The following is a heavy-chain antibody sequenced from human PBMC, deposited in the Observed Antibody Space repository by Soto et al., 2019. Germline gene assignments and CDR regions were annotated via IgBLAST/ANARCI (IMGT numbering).Heavy chain of an antibody. D-gene: IGHD2-8*01. V-gene: IGHV1-2*04. J-gene: IGHJ6*02. CDR1: GYSFTDYH. Sequence: QVQLVQSGAEVKKPGASVKVSCKASGYSFTDYHIHWVRQAPGQGLEWLGRINPKSGGTSTAQKFQGWVTMTTDTSISTASMELTRLTSDDTAISYCARGDSTDCSNGVCSFFYNQDMHVWGQGTTVTVSS. CDR2: INPKSGGT. CDR3: ARGDSTDCSNGVCSFFYNQDMHV.